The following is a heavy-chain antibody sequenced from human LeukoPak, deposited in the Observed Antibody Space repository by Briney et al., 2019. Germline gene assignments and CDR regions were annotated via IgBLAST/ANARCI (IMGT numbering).Heavy chain of an antibody. Sequence: LSLTCTVSGGSISYYWGWIRQPPGKGLEWVAVIWYDGSNKYYADSVKGRFTISRDSSKNTLDLQMNSLRAEDTAVYYCVRVGYTNYGIDYWGQGTLVTVSS. V-gene: IGHV3-33*08. D-gene: IGHD4-11*01. CDR3: VRVGYTNYGIDY. J-gene: IGHJ4*02. CDR1: GGSISYYW. CDR2: IWYDGSNK.